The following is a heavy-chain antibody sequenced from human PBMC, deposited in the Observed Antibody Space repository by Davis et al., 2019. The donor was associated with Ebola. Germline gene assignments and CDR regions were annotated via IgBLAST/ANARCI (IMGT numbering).Heavy chain of an antibody. V-gene: IGHV3-30*18. CDR2: ISYDGSNK. Sequence: GESLKISCAASGFTFSSYGMHWVRQAPGKGLEWVAVISYDGSNKYYADSVKGRFTISRDNSKNTLYLQMNSLRAEDTAVYYCAKGGGQLYDYWGQGTLVTVSS. J-gene: IGHJ4*02. D-gene: IGHD6-6*01. CDR1: GFTFSSYG. CDR3: AKGGGQLYDY.